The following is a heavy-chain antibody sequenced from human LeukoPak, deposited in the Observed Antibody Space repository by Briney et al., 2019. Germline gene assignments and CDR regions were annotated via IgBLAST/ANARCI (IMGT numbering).Heavy chain of an antibody. CDR1: GGSFSGYY. J-gene: IGHJ4*02. V-gene: IGHV4-34*01. CDR3: ARRRLAAAGRLIDY. D-gene: IGHD6-13*01. CDR2: INHSGST. Sequence: SETLSLTCAVYGGSFSGYYGSWIRHPPGKGLEWIGEINHSGSTNYNPSLKSRVTISVDTSKNQFSLKLSSVTAADTAVYYCARRRLAAAGRLIDYWGQGTLVTVSS.